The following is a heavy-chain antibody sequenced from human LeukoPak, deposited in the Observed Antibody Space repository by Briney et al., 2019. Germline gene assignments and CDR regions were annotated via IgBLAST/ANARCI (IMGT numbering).Heavy chain of an antibody. CDR1: GFTVSSNY. J-gene: IGHJ6*02. V-gene: IGHV3-53*01. CDR3: ARDPYYYGMDV. CDR2: IYSGGST. Sequence: PGGSLRLSCAASGFTVSSNYMSWVRQAPGKGLEWVLVIYSGGSTYYADSVKGRFTISRDNSKNTLYLQMNSLRAEDTAVYYCARDPYYYGMDVWGQGTTVTVSS.